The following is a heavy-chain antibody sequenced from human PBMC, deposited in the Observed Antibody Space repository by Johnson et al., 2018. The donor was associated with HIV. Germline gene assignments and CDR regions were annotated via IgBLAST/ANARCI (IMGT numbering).Heavy chain of an antibody. Sequence: VQLVESGGGVVQPGRSLRLSCAASGFTFSSYGMHWVRQAPGKGLEWVSSISSSGDRTSYADSVKGRFTISRDNSKNTMLVQMNNLTTEDTAFYYCAREYSSLSQGAFDIWGQGTMVTVSS. CDR3: AREYSSLSQGAFDI. D-gene: IGHD6-6*01. CDR1: GFTFSSYG. V-gene: IGHV3-23*04. CDR2: ISSSGDRT. J-gene: IGHJ3*02.